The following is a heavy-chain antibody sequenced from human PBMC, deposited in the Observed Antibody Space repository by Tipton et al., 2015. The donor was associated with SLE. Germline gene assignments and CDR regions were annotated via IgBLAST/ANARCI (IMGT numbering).Heavy chain of an antibody. CDR3: ASRGPFGDY. CDR2: IYYSGST. V-gene: IGHV4-59*08. J-gene: IGHJ4*02. CDR1: GGSISSYS. Sequence: TLSLTCTVSGGSISSYSWSWIRQPPGKGLEWIGYIYYSGSTNYNPSLKSRVTISVDTSKNQFSLKLSSVTAADTAVYYCASRGPFGDYWGQGTLVTVSS. D-gene: IGHD3-10*01.